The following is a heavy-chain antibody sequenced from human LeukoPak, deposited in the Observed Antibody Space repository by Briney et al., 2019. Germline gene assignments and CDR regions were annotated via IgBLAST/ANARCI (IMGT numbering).Heavy chain of an antibody. D-gene: IGHD3-22*01. CDR2: ISASGGSI. Sequence: GGSLRLSCAASGFTFSSYAMSWVRQAPGKGLEWVSAISASGGSIYYADSVKGRFTISRDNSKNTLYLQMNSLRAEDTAVYYCAKPYDTTGNYWAPFDYWGQGTLVTVSS. V-gene: IGHV3-23*01. J-gene: IGHJ4*02. CDR3: AKPYDTTGNYWAPFDY. CDR1: GFTFSSYA.